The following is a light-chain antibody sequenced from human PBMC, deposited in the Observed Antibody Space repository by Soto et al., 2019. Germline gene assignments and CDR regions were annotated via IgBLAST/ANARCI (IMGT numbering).Light chain of an antibody. Sequence: QSALTQPPSASGSPGQSVTISCTGTSSDVGGYNYVSWYQQHPGKAPKLMIYDVSKRPSGVPDRFSGSKSGNTASLTVSGLQAEDEAEYYCSSYAGSNNYVVFGGGTQLTVL. CDR2: DVS. J-gene: IGLJ2*01. CDR1: SSDVGGYNY. V-gene: IGLV2-8*01. CDR3: SSYAGSNNYVV.